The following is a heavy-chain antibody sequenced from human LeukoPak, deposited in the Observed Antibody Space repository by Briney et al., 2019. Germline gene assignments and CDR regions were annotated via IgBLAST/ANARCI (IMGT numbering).Heavy chain of an antibody. D-gene: IGHD6-13*01. CDR1: GGSISSYY. CDR2: IYYSGST. V-gene: IGHV4-59*01. Sequence: KTSETLSLTCTVSGGSISSYYWSWIRQPPGKDLEWMGYIYYSGSTNYNPSLKSRVTISVDTSKNQFSLKLSSVTAADTAVYYCARALAAAPPSYYMDVWGKGTTVTVSS. J-gene: IGHJ6*03. CDR3: ARALAAAPPSYYMDV.